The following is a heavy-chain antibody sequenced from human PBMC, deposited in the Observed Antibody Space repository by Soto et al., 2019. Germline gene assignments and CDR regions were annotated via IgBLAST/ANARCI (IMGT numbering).Heavy chain of an antibody. CDR2: IYYSGST. D-gene: IGHD2-15*01. V-gene: IGHV4-31*03. CDR1: GGSISSGGYY. Sequence: SETLSLTCTVSGGSISSGGYYWSWIRQHPGKGLEWIGYIYYSGSTYYNPSLKSRVTISVDTSKNQFSLKLSSVTAADTAVYYCASHHCSGDSCKQGFDYWGQGTLVTVSS. CDR3: ASHHCSGDSCKQGFDY. J-gene: IGHJ4*02.